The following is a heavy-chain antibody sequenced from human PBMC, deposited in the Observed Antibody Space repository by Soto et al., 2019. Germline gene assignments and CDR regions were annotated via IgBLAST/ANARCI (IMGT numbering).Heavy chain of an antibody. CDR2: IWNDGSTT. Sequence: LVESGGGVAQPGRSLRLSCATSGFSFGPSGMHWVRQAPGKGLEWVAIIWNDGSTTYYADSVRDRFTISRDNSKNTLYLQMNSLRDEDTAVYYCAREGSHYDVDYWGQGTLVTVSS. CDR1: GFSFGPSG. CDR3: AREGSHYDVDY. D-gene: IGHD4-4*01. J-gene: IGHJ4*02. V-gene: IGHV3-33*01.